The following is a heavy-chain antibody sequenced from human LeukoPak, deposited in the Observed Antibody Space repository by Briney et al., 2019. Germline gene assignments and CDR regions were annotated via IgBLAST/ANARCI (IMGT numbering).Heavy chain of an antibody. CDR3: ARQYSSSSYFDY. CDR1: GDSISSYY. V-gene: IGHV4-59*08. D-gene: IGHD6-6*01. Sequence: SETLSLTCSVSGDSISSYYWTWIRQPPGKGLEWIGHVYYSGRTNYNPTLEGRVTISVDTSKNQFFLNLTSVTAADTAVYYCARQYSSSSYFDYWGQGTLVTVSS. J-gene: IGHJ4*02. CDR2: VYYSGRT.